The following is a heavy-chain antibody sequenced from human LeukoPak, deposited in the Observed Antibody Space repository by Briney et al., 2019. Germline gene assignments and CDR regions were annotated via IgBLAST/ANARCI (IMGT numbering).Heavy chain of an antibody. V-gene: IGHV4-30-4*01. CDR3: ARDHRRITMVRGVIPPGYYYYGMDV. D-gene: IGHD3-10*01. CDR1: AGSISSGDYY. J-gene: IGHJ6*04. CDR2: IYYSGST. Sequence: PSQTLSLTSTVSAGSISSGDYYWSWIRQPPGKGLEWIGYIYYSGSTYYNPSLKSRVTISVDTSKNQFSLKLSSVTAADTAVYYCARDHRRITMVRGVIPPGYYYYGMDVWGKGTTVTVSS.